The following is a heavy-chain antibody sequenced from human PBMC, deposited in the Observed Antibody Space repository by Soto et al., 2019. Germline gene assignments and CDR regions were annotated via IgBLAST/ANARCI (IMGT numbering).Heavy chain of an antibody. V-gene: IGHV1-69*06. J-gene: IGHJ5*02. CDR3: ARSKTPLMTTVTTGFDP. CDR2: IIPIFGTA. Sequence: SVKVSCKASGGTFSSYAISWVRQAPGQGLEWMGGIIPIFGTANYAQKFQGRVTITADKSTSTAYMELSSLRSEDTAVYYCARSKTPLMTTVTTGFDPWGQGTLVTVSS. CDR1: GGTFSSYA. D-gene: IGHD4-4*01.